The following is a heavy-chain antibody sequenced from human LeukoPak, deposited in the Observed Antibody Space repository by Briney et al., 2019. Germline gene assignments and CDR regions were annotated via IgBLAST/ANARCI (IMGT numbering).Heavy chain of an antibody. D-gene: IGHD3-3*01. V-gene: IGHV3-30*03. CDR2: ISYDGSNK. CDR1: GFTVSRSG. Sequence: GRSLRPSFASSGFTVSRSGMHWVRQAPGKGLEWVAVISYDGSNKYYADSVKGRFTISRDNSKNTLYLQMNSLRAEDTAVYYCAIYYGGGPDYWGQGTLVTVSS. J-gene: IGHJ4*02. CDR3: AIYYGGGPDY.